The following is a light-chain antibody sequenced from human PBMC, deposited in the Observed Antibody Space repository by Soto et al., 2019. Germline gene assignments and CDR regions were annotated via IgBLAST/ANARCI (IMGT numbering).Light chain of an antibody. Sequence: QSVLTQPPSVSGAPGQRVTISGSGSSSNIGEDYDVHWYQQLPGTAPKLLIYGNINRPSGVPDRFSASKSGTSASLAITGLQAEDEAGYYCQSYDSSLSGVVFGGGTKVTVL. V-gene: IGLV1-40*01. J-gene: IGLJ2*01. CDR1: SSNIGEDYD. CDR3: QSYDSSLSGVV. CDR2: GNI.